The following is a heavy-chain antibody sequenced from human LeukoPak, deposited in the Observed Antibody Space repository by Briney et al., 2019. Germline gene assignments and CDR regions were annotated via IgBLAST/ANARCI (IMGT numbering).Heavy chain of an antibody. CDR3: ASYLYAVDTAMVDYYYFDY. CDR1: GGTFSSYA. CDR2: IIPIFGTA. Sequence: GASVKVSCKASGGTFSSYAISWVRQAPGQGLEWMGGIIPIFGTANYAQKFQGRVTITTDESTSTAYMELSSLRSEDTAVYYCASYLYAVDTAMVDYYYFDYWGQGTLVTVSS. V-gene: IGHV1-69*05. D-gene: IGHD5-18*01. J-gene: IGHJ4*02.